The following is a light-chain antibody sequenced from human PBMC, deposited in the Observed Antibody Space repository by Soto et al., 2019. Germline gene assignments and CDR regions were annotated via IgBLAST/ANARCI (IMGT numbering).Light chain of an antibody. J-gene: IGKJ3*01. CDR2: GAS. CDR3: QQYGSSPST. V-gene: IGKV3-20*01. CDR1: QYVGTR. Sequence: EFVLTQSPSTLSSSPGETATLSCRASQYVGTRLAWYQHKPGQAPRLLIYGASSRATGIPDRFSGSGSGTDFTLTISRLEPEDFAVYYCQQYGSSPSTFGPGTKVDIK.